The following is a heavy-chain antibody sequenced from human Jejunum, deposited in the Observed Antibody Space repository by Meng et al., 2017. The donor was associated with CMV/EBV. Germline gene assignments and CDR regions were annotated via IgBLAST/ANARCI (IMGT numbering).Heavy chain of an antibody. CDR3: ASNRGY. CDR2: VSSDGSST. Sequence: LKISCGASGFTFSSYWMHWVRQVPGKGLVWVARVSSDGSSTSYADSVKGRFTISRDNAKNTLYLQMDSLRSEDTAVYYCASNRGYWGQGTLVTVSS. V-gene: IGHV3-74*01. J-gene: IGHJ4*02. D-gene: IGHD3-3*01. CDR1: GFTFSSYW.